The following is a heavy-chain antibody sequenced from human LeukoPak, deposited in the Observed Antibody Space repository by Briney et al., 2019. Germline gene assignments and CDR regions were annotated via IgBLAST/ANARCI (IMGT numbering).Heavy chain of an antibody. CDR2: FDLEDGET. J-gene: IGHJ4*02. V-gene: IGHV1-24*01. D-gene: IGHD5-18*01. CDR3: ATSWIQLWYPLDY. CDR1: GYTLTELS. Sequence: ASVKVSCKVSGYTLTELSMHWVRQAPGKGLEWMGGFDLEDGETIYAQKFQGRVTMTEDTSTDTAYMELSSLRSEDTAVYYCATSWIQLWYPLDYWGQGTLVTVSS.